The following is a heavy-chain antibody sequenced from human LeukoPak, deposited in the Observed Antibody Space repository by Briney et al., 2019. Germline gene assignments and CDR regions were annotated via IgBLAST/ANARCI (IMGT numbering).Heavy chain of an antibody. D-gene: IGHD3-10*01. J-gene: IGHJ4*02. V-gene: IGHV1-8*01. CDR3: ARGSYYYGSGSPGGEIDY. Sequence: GASVKVSCKASGYTFTSYDINWVRQATGQGLEWMGWMNPNSGNTGYAQKFQGRVTMTRNTSISTAYMELSSLRSEDTAVYYCARGSYYYGSGSPGGEIDYWGQGTLVTVSS. CDR1: GYTFTSYD. CDR2: MNPNSGNT.